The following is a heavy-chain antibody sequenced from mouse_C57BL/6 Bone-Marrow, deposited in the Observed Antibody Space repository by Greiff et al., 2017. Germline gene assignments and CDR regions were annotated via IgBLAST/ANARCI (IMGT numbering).Heavy chain of an antibody. Sequence: VKLQESGAELARPGASVKLSCKASGYTFTSYGISWVKQRTGQGLEWIGEIYPRSGNTYYNEKFKGKATLTADKSSSTAYMELRSLTSEDSAVYFCARRRRLLPWFAYWGQGTLVTVSA. J-gene: IGHJ3*01. CDR1: GYTFTSYG. CDR3: ARRRRLLPWFAY. V-gene: IGHV1-81*01. D-gene: IGHD2-3*01. CDR2: IYPRSGNT.